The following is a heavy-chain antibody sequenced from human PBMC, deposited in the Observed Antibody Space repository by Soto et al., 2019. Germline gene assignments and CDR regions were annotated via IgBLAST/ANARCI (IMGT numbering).Heavy chain of an antibody. V-gene: IGHV4-59*01. CDR2: IYYSGST. CDR3: ARGWGNGDFDY. CDR1: GGSISSYY. Sequence: PSETLSLTCTVSGGSISSYYWSWIRQPPGKGLEWIGYIYYSGSTNYNPSLKSRVTISVDTSKNQFSLKLSSVIAADTAVYYCARGWGNGDFDYWGQGTLVTVSS. J-gene: IGHJ4*02. D-gene: IGHD3-16*01.